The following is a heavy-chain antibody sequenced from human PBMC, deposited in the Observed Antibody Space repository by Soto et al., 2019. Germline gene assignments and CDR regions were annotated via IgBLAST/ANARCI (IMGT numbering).Heavy chain of an antibody. CDR3: ARFSSSALFDY. D-gene: IGHD6-6*01. J-gene: IGHJ4*02. CDR1: GGSISSYY. V-gene: IGHV4-59*01. Sequence: SETLSLTCTVSGGSISSYYWSWIRQPPGKGLEWIGYIYYSGSTNYNPSLKSRVTISVDTSKNQFSLKLSSVTAADTAVYYCARFSSSALFDYWGQGTLVTVSS. CDR2: IYYSGST.